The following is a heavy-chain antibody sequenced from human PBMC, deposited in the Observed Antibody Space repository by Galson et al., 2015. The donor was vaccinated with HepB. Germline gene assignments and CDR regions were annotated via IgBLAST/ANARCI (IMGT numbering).Heavy chain of an antibody. CDR3: ARQSYARGWHSPPRFDP. D-gene: IGHD6-19*01. Sequence: QSGAEVKKPGESLRISCKASGSSSANYWISWVRQMPGKGLEWMGRIDPSDSYTNYNPSFQGHVTISADKSFSTAYLQWSSLKASDSAIYYCARQSYARGWHSPPRFDPWGQGTLVTVSS. V-gene: IGHV5-10-1*01. CDR1: GSSSANYW. CDR2: IDPSDSYT. J-gene: IGHJ5*02.